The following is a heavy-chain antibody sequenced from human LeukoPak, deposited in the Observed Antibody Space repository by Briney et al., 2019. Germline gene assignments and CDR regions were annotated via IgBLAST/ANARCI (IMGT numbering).Heavy chain of an antibody. CDR3: ARVAYSSSWYLFDY. CDR1: GYTFTVYY. J-gene: IGHJ4*02. CDR2: INPNSGGT. V-gene: IGHV1-2*02. D-gene: IGHD6-13*01. Sequence: ASVKVSCKASGYTFTVYYMHWVRQAPGQGLEWMGWINPNSGGTNYAQKFQGRVTMTRGTSISTAYMELSRLRSDDTAVYYCARVAYSSSWYLFDYWGQGTLVTVSS.